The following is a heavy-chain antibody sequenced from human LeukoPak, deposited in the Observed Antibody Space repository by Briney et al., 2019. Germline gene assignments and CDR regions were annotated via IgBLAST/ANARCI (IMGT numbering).Heavy chain of an antibody. CDR2: IYYSGST. J-gene: IGHJ5*02. Sequence: PSETLSLTCTVSGGSISSSSYYWSWIRQPPGKGLEWIGYIYYSGSTNYNPSLKSRVTISVDTSKNQFSLKLSSVTAADTAVYYCARMIAVAGTHRGFDPWGQGTLVTVSS. CDR1: GGSISSSSYY. CDR3: ARMIAVAGTHRGFDP. D-gene: IGHD6-19*01. V-gene: IGHV4-61*01.